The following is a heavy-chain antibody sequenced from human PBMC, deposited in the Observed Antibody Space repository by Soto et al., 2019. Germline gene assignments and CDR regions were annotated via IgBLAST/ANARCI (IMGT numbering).Heavy chain of an antibody. V-gene: IGHV3-23*01. CDR1: GFSFSSYA. Sequence: PGGSLRLSCSACGFSFSSYAISWVRPAPVKHLESVPAITRSGRSTYYAYFVKAGFTISRDNSKNTLYLQMNSLRAEDTAVYYCAKVPYMVRGVHLWEYYYYGMDVWGQGTTVTVSS. CDR2: ITRSGRST. D-gene: IGHD3-10*01. J-gene: IGHJ6*02. CDR3: AKVPYMVRGVHLWEYYYYGMDV.